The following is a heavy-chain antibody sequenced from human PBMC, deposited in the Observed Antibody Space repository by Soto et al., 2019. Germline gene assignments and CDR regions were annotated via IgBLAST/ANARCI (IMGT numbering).Heavy chain of an antibody. CDR2: IIPILGIA. Sequence: SVKVSCKASGGTFSSYTISWVRQAPGQGLEWMGRIIPILGIANYAQKFQGRVTITADKSTSTAYMELSSLRSEDTAVYYCARDMVRGVIIRGPFDIWGPGTMVTVSS. J-gene: IGHJ3*02. CDR1: GGTFSSYT. V-gene: IGHV1-69*02. CDR3: ARDMVRGVIIRGPFDI. D-gene: IGHD3-10*01.